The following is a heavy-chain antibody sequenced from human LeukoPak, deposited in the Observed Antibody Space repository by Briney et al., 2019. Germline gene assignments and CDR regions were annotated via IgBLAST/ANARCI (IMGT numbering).Heavy chain of an antibody. V-gene: IGHV4-59*01. J-gene: IGHJ5*02. D-gene: IGHD3-10*01. CDR2: IDDSGSA. Sequence: SETLSLTCTVSGDSIRSYYWSWIRQPPGKGLEWIGHIDDSGSANRHPSLRSRVTISVDTSKNQFSLMLSSVTAADTAVYFCVRDRAYGSGKNWFDPWGQGTQVTVSS. CDR1: GDSIRSYY. CDR3: VRDRAYGSGKNWFDP.